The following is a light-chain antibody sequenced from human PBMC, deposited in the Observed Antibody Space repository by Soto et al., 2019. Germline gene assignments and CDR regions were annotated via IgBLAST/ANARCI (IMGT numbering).Light chain of an antibody. J-gene: IGKJ1*01. CDR3: QQYGRSPPT. V-gene: IGKV3-20*01. Sequence: EIVLTLSPGTLSLSPGERATLSCRASQGVSSNYLAWYQQKPGQGPRLLIYDTSSRAPGIPNRLSGSGSGTDFTLTISRLEPEDFAVYYCQQYGRSPPTFGQGTKVDIK. CDR1: QGVSSNY. CDR2: DTS.